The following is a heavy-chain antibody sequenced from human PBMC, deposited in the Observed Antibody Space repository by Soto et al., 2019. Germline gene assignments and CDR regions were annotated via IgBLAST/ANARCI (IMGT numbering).Heavy chain of an antibody. V-gene: IGHV4-4*02. CDR2: IHHTGSP. CDR1: GDSISNDRW. CDR3: ARDLMGVLTR. D-gene: IGHD3-16*01. Sequence: SETLSLTCAVSGDSISNDRWWSWVRQPPGKGLEWIGEIHHTGSPNYTPSLKSRVTISLDKSKNHFSLNLSSVTAADTAMYYCARDLMGVLTRWGQGTLVTVS. J-gene: IGHJ4*02.